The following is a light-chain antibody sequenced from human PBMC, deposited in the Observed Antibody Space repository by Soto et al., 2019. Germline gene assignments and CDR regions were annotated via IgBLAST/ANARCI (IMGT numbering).Light chain of an antibody. J-gene: IGKJ4*01. CDR3: QQYHHWPVT. CDR1: QSVTRN. V-gene: IGKV3-15*01. Sequence: EIVMTQSPATLSVSPGARVTLSCRASQSVTRNLAWYQHTPGQSPRLLISAASSGATGLPSRFSGSGSGTDFTLTISSLQSEDAAVYYCQQYHHWPVTFGGGTKVEIK. CDR2: AAS.